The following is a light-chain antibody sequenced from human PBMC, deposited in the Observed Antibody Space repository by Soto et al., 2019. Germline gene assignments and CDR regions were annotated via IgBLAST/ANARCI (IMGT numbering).Light chain of an antibody. CDR3: QQYVSWT. V-gene: IGKV3-20*01. J-gene: IGKJ1*01. CDR2: GTS. Sequence: EIVLTQSPGTLSVSPGERATLSCRASQTISSNYLAWYQQQPGQAPSLLIYGTSSRSTDIPDRFSGSGSGTDFTLTISKLEPEDSAIYYCQQYVSWTFGQGTKVEIK. CDR1: QTISSNY.